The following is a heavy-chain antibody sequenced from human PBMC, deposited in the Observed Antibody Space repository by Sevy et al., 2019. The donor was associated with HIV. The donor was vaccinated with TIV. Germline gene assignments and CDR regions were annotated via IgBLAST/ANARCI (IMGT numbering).Heavy chain of an antibody. Sequence: GGSLRLSCTASGFTFRNYAMNWVRQAPGKGVERVALISYDGSNKYYADSVRGRFAISRDNSKNTLYLQMNSLRPEDTAIYYCAREGQLWFVYYFDNWGQGTLVTVSS. CDR2: ISYDGSNK. V-gene: IGHV3-30*09. J-gene: IGHJ4*02. CDR3: AREGQLWFVYYFDN. CDR1: GFTFRNYA. D-gene: IGHD3-10*01.